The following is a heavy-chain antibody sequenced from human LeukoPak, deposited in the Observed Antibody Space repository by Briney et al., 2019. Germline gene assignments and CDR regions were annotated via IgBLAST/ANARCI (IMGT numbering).Heavy chain of an antibody. V-gene: IGHV3-7*03. CDR2: IKQDGSEK. CDR1: GFTFGTYA. J-gene: IGHJ4*02. CDR3: ARAMDY. Sequence: PGGSLRLSCAASGFTFGTYAMTWVRRAPGKGLEWVANIKQDGSEKYYVDSVKGRFTISRDNAKNSLYLQMNSLRAEDTAVYYCARAMDYWGQGTLLTVSS.